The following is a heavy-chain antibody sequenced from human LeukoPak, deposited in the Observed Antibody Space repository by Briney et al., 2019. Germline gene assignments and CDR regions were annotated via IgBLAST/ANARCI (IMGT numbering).Heavy chain of an antibody. J-gene: IGHJ4*02. CDR1: GFTFSSYS. CDR2: VSGSGGAT. CDR3: AKGQGVFDY. V-gene: IGHV3-23*01. Sequence: GGSLRLSCAASGFTFSSYSMNWVRQAPGKGLEWVSTVSGSGGATYYADSVKGRFTISRDNSKNTLYLQMNSLRAEDTAVYYCAKGQGVFDYWGQGTLVTVSS.